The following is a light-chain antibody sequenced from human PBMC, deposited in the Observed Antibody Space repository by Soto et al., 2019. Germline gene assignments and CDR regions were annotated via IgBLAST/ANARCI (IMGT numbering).Light chain of an antibody. V-gene: IGLV2-14*01. CDR2: DVG. J-gene: IGLJ1*01. Sequence: QSVLTQPASVSGSPGQSITISGTGTSSDVGGYNYVSWYQQHPGKAPKLMIYDVGSRPPGVSNRFSGSKSGNTASLTISGLQTEDGADYYCSSYTSSNTEVFGTGTKVTVL. CDR1: SSDVGGYNY. CDR3: SSYTSSNTEV.